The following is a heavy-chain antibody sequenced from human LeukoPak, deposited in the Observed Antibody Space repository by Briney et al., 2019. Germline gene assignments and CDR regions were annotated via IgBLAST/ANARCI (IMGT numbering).Heavy chain of an antibody. CDR2: IDNDGSDT. CDR3: VRDRFYGMDV. CDR1: GFTFSSYW. Sequence: GGSLRLSCAASGFTFSSYWMHWVRQAPGKGLVWVSRIDNDGSDTIYADSMKGRFTISRDNAKNTLYLQMNSLRAEDTAVFYCVRDRFYGMDVWGQGTTVTVSS. J-gene: IGHJ6*02. V-gene: IGHV3-74*01.